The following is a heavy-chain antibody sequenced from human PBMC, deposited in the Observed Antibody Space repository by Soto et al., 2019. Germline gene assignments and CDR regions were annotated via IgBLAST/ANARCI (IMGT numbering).Heavy chain of an antibody. CDR3: ARWGERDYDAAFLDY. CDR1: GGSISSSNW. V-gene: IGHV4-4*02. J-gene: IGHJ4*02. CDR2: IYHSGST. D-gene: IGHD3-22*01. Sequence: PSETLSLTCAVSGGSISSSNWWSWVRQPPGKGLEWIGEIYHSGSTNYNPSLKSRVSISVDKSKNQFSLKLSSVTAADTAFYYCARWGERDYDAAFLDYWGQGTLVTVSS.